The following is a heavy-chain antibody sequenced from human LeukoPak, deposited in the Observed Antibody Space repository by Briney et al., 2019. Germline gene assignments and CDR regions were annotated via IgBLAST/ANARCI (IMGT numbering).Heavy chain of an antibody. J-gene: IGHJ6*02. CDR2: IYYSGST. CDR1: GGSFSGYY. Sequence: SETLSLTCAVYGGSFSGYYWSWIRQHPGKGLEWIGYIYYSGSTYYNPSLKSRVTISVDTSKNQFSLKLSSVTAADTAVYYCARDPQMHGMDVWGQGTTVTVSS. V-gene: IGHV4-31*11. CDR3: ARDPQMHGMDV.